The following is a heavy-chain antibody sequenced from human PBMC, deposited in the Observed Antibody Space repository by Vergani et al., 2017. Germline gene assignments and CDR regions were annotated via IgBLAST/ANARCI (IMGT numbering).Heavy chain of an antibody. V-gene: IGHV3-66*02. CDR3: TRSECSGTTCYRHYFDM. CDR1: GFMVTTYY. Sequence: EVELLESGGGLAQPGGSLRVSCSVSGFMVTTYYMSWVRQAPGKGLEWVSVIKSDGRTSYAESVRGRFTISRDTSRNAVYLQMNILRVEDTGVYYCTRSECSGTTCYRHYFDMWGHGILVTVSS. J-gene: IGHJ4*01. CDR2: IKSDGRT. D-gene: IGHD2-15*01.